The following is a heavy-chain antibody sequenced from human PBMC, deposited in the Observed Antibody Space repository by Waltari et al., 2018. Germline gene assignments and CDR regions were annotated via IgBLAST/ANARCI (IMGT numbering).Heavy chain of an antibody. V-gene: IGHV3-30*02. CDR2: IRNNGTNQ. CDR3: TKGDEIDY. Sequence: QAQLVESGGGVVQPGGSLRLSGGASGFTFTHFGMHWVRQAPGKGLEWVAFIRNNGTNQNYADSVKGRFTISRDNSKNTLFLQMNSLRTEDTAFYYCTKGDEIDYWGQGTLVTVSS. J-gene: IGHJ4*02. CDR1: GFTFTHFG.